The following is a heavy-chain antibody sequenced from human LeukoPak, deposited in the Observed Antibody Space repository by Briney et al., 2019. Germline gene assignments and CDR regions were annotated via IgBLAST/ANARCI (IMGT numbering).Heavy chain of an antibody. CDR1: GGSISSGDYY. CDR3: ARVGYCSGGSCYNLDY. Sequence: SETLSLTCTVSGGSISSGDYYWSWIRQPPGKGLEWIGYIYYSGSTYYNPSLKSRVTISVDTSKNQFSLKLSSVTAADTAVYYCARVGYCSGGSCYNLDYWGQGTLVTVSS. D-gene: IGHD2-15*01. V-gene: IGHV4-31*03. J-gene: IGHJ4*02. CDR2: IYYSGST.